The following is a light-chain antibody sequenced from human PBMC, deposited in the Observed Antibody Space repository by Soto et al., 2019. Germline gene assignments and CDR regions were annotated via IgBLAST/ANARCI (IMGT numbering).Light chain of an antibody. V-gene: IGLV2-23*01. Sequence: QPVLTQPASVSGSPGQSITISCTGTSSDVGSYNLVSWYQQHPGKAPKLMIYEGSKRPSGVSNRFSGSKSGNTASLTISGLQAEDEADYYCCSYAGSSTLWVFGGGTQLTVL. CDR3: CSYAGSSTLWV. J-gene: IGLJ7*01. CDR2: EGS. CDR1: SSDVGSYNL.